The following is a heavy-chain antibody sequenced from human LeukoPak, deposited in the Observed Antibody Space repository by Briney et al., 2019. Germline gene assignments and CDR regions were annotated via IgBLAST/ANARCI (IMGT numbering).Heavy chain of an antibody. CDR2: IIPIFGTA. J-gene: IGHJ4*02. CDR3: ARETPPNELGFDY. D-gene: IGHD7-27*01. CDR1: GGTFSSYA. V-gene: IGHV1-69*13. Sequence: SEKSSCKASGGTFSSYAISWVRQAPGHGLEWMGGIIPIFGTANYAQKCQGRVTITADESTSTASMEMSSLRSEDTALYYCARETPPNELGFDYWGQGTLVTVSS.